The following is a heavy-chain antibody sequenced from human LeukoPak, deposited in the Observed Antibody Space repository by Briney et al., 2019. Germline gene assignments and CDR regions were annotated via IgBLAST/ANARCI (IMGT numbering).Heavy chain of an antibody. D-gene: IGHD6-13*01. CDR2: IKQDGSEK. CDR1: GFTLSSYW. V-gene: IGHV3-7*01. J-gene: IGHJ3*02. Sequence: PGGSLRLSCAASGFTLSSYWMSWVRQAPGKGLEWVANIKQDGSEKYYVDSVKGRFTISRDNAKNSLYLQMNSQRAEDTAVYYCARDRRRIAAAGTEVEDAFDIWGQGTMVTVSS. CDR3: ARDRRRIAAAGTEVEDAFDI.